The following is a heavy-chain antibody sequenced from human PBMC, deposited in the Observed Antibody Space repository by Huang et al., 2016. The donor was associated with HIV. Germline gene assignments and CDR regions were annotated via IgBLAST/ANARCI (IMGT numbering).Heavy chain of an antibody. V-gene: IGHV1-69*13. CDR2: IIPIFGTP. Sequence: QVQLVQSGAEVKKPGSSVKVSCKASGGTFTTYTITWVRRAPGQGLEWMGGIIPIFGTPNYAQKFQGRVTITADESTSTAYMELSSLRSEDTAVYYCAREYYYDNSGYYFDYWGQGTLVTVSS. CDR1: GGTFTTYT. CDR3: AREYYYDNSGYYFDY. D-gene: IGHD3-22*01. J-gene: IGHJ4*02.